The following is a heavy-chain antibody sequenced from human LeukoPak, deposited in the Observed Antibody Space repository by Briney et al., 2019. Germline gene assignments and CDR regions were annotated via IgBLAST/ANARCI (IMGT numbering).Heavy chain of an antibody. CDR3: ARGVTGGWYGDFQH. Sequence: SETLSLTCAVSGGSINTYFWSWIRQPPGKGLEWIGYIYYSGSTNYNPSLKSRVTISVDTSKNQFSLKLSSVTAADTAVYYCARGVTGGWYGDFQHWGQGTLVTVSS. V-gene: IGHV4-59*01. J-gene: IGHJ1*01. CDR2: IYYSGST. D-gene: IGHD6-19*01. CDR1: GGSINTYF.